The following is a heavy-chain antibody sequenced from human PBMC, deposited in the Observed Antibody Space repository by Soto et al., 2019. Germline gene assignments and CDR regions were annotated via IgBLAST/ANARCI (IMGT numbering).Heavy chain of an antibody. CDR2: ISAYNGNT. CDR1: GYTFTSYG. J-gene: IGHJ6*03. Sequence: ASVKVSCKASGYTFTSYGISWVRQAPGQGLEWMGWISAYNGNTNYAQKLQGRVTMTTDTSTSTAYMELRSLRSDDTAVYYCARSDYYGSGSYYYYYYYMDVWGKGTTVTVSS. CDR3: ARSDYYGSGSYYYYYYYMDV. D-gene: IGHD3-10*01. V-gene: IGHV1-18*01.